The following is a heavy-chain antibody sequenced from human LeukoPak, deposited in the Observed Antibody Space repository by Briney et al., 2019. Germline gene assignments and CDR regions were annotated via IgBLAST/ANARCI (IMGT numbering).Heavy chain of an antibody. V-gene: IGHV3-66*02. D-gene: IGHD2-21*02. Sequence: GGSLRLSCAASGFAVSSNYMSWVRQAPGKGLEWVSVIYSGGGTDYADSVKGRFTISRDNSKNTLYLQMNSLRAEDTAVYYCARAVGVTAIHNAFDIWGQGTMVTVSS. CDR3: ARAVGVTAIHNAFDI. J-gene: IGHJ3*02. CDR2: IYSGGGT. CDR1: GFAVSSNY.